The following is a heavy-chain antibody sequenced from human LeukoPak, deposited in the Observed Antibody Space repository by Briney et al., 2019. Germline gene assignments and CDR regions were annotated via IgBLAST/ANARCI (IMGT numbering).Heavy chain of an antibody. V-gene: IGHV3-66*04. CDR3: ARQGGIQPDY. CDR2: IYSDNT. D-gene: IGHD5-18*01. Sequence: GSLRLSCAASGFTFSSYGMSWVRQAPGKGLEWVSFIYSDNTHYSDSVKGRFTISRDNSKNTLYLQMNSLRAADTAVYYCARQGGIQPDYWGQGTLVTVSS. J-gene: IGHJ4*02. CDR1: GFTFSSYG.